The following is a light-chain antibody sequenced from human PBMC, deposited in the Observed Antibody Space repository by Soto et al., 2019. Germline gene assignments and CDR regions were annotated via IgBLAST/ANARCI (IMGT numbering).Light chain of an antibody. CDR1: SSDVGTYNS. CDR3: SSYTRSSTVL. Sequence: QSVLTQPASVSGSPGQSITISCTGTSSDVGTYNSVSWYQQHPGKAPKLMIYDVDIQPSGVSNRFSGSKSGNTASLTISGLQAEDEADYYCSSYTRSSTVLFGGGTQLTVL. V-gene: IGLV2-14*01. CDR2: DVD. J-gene: IGLJ2*01.